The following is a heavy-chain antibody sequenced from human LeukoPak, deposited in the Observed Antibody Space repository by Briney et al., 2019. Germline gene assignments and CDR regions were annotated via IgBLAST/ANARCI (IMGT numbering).Heavy chain of an antibody. CDR3: ARDRNYDILTGYEGGWFDP. Sequence: PSETLSLTCTVCGGSISSYYWSWIRQPPGKGLEWIGYIYYSGSTNYNPSLKSRVTISVDTSKNQFSLKLSSVTAADTAVYYCARDRNYDILTGYEGGWFDPWGQGTLVTVSS. J-gene: IGHJ5*02. CDR2: IYYSGST. CDR1: GGSISSYY. D-gene: IGHD3-9*01. V-gene: IGHV4-59*01.